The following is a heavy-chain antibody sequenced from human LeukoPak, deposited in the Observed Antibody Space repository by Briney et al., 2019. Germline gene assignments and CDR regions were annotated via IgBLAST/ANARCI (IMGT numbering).Heavy chain of an antibody. CDR2: IYYSGST. CDR1: GGSISGYY. J-gene: IGHJ4*02. V-gene: IGHV4-59*01. CDR3: TRLYHYGSGSYLPDY. Sequence: SETLSLTCTVSGGSISGYYWTWIRQPPGKGLEWIGYIYYSGSTSYNPSLKSRVTISVDTSKNQFSLKLSSVTAADTAVYYCTRLYHYGSGSYLPDYWGLGALVTVSS. D-gene: IGHD3-10*01.